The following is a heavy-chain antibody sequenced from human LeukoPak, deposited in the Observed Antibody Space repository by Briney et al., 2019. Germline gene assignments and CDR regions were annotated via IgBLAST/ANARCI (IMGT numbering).Heavy chain of an antibody. J-gene: IGHJ4*02. CDR3: ARDVFARGLDY. D-gene: IGHD3-3*01. CDR1: GGSISSYY. Sequence: SETLSLTCTVSGGSISSYYWSWIRQPPGKGLEWIGYIYYSGSTNYNPSLKSRVTISVDTSKNQFSLKLSSVTAADTAVYYCARDVFARGLDYWGQGTLVTVSS. V-gene: IGHV4-59*01. CDR2: IYYSGST.